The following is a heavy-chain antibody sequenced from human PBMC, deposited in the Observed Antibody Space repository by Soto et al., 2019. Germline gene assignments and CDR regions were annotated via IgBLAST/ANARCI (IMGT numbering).Heavy chain of an antibody. D-gene: IGHD6-13*01. CDR2: ISGNGRST. J-gene: IGHJ4*02. V-gene: IGHV3-23*01. Sequence: HPGGSLRLSCAASGFTFINYAMSWVRQAPGKGLEWVSKISGNGRSTYYADSVKGRFTISRDNSKNTLYLQMNSLRAEDTAVYYCAKPSGLATAGSAFDYWGQGTLVTVSS. CDR1: GFTFINYA. CDR3: AKPSGLATAGSAFDY.